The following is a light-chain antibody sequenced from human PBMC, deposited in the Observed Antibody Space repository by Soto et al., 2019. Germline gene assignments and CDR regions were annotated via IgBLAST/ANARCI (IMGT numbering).Light chain of an antibody. J-gene: IGKJ1*01. CDR1: QNINSW. Sequence: DIQMTQSPSTLSASVGDRVTITCRPSQNINSWLAWYQQKPGKAPTLLIYKASNLQSGVPSRFSGSGSGTDFTLTISSLQPDDFATYYCQQYSDYSQTFGQGTKVDIK. V-gene: IGKV1-5*03. CDR3: QQYSDYSQT. CDR2: KAS.